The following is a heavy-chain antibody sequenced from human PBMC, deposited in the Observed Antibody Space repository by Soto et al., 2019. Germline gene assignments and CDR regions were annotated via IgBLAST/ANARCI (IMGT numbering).Heavy chain of an antibody. CDR3: AQLTVIAVEHWFDP. CDR1: GFSLSTSGVG. V-gene: IGHV2-5*01. D-gene: IGHD6-19*01. CDR2: IYWNDDK. J-gene: IGHJ5*02. Sequence: SGPTLVKPTQPLTLTCTFSGFSLSTSGVGVGWIRQPPGKALEWLALIYWNDDKRYSPSLKSRLTITKDTSKNQVVLTMTNMDPVDTATYYCAQLTVIAVEHWFDPWGQGTLVTVSS.